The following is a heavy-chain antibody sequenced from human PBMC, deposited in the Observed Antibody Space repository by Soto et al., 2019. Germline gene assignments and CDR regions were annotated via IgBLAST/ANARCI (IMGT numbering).Heavy chain of an antibody. J-gene: IGHJ6*02. CDR2: ISSSSNK. CDR1: GFTFSSYS. V-gene: IGHV3-48*01. D-gene: IGHD6-13*01. CDR3: AKDAXYSSSWYGYYYYYGMDV. Sequence: PGGSLRLSCAASGFTFSSYSMNWVRQAPGKGLEWVSYISSSSNKYYADSVKGRFTISRDNSKNTLYLQMNSLRAEDTAVYYCAKDAXYSSSWYGYYYYYGMDVWGQGTTVTVSS.